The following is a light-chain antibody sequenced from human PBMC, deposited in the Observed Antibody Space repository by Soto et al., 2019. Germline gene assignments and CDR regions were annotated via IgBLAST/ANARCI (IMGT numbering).Light chain of an antibody. CDR1: QSVSSSY. CDR3: QQYKT. CDR2: GAS. V-gene: IGKV3-20*01. Sequence: EIVLTQSPGTLSLSPGERATLSCRASQSVSSSYLVWYQQKPGQAPRLLIYGASIRATGIPDRFSGSGSGTDFTLTISRLEPEDFAVYYWQQYKTFGQGTKVEIK. J-gene: IGKJ1*01.